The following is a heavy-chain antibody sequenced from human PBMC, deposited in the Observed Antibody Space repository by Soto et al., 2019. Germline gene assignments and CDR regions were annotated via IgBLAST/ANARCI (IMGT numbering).Heavy chain of an antibody. V-gene: IGHV5-51*01. J-gene: IGHJ4*02. Sequence: PGVSLKISCKGSGYSFTSYWIGWVRQMPGKGLEWMGIIYPGDSDSRYSPSFQGQVTISADKSISTAYLQWSSLKASDTAMYYCASLYDSSGYGYFDYWGQGTLVTVSS. D-gene: IGHD3-22*01. CDR3: ASLYDSSGYGYFDY. CDR2: IYPGDSDS. CDR1: GYSFTSYW.